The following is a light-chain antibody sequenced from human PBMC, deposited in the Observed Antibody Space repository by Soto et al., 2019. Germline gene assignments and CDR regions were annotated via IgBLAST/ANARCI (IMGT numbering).Light chain of an antibody. V-gene: IGLV2-8*01. J-gene: IGLJ1*01. Sequence: QSVLTQPPSASGPPGQSGTISCTGTSSDSGAYDYVSWYQQHPGKVPKLMIYEVSKRPSGVPDRFSASKSGNTASLTVSGLQAEDEADYYCSSHGGANNFYVFGTGTKVTVL. CDR3: SSHGGANNFYV. CDR2: EVS. CDR1: SSDSGAYDY.